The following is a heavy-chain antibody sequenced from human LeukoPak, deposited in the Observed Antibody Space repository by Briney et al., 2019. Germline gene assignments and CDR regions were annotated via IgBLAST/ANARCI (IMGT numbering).Heavy chain of an antibody. CDR1: SGSISSYY. D-gene: IGHD3-9*01. Sequence: SETLSLTCTVSSGSISSYYWTWIRQSPGKGLEWIGNIYDSGITDYNLSLKSRITISVDMSKNQFSLKLSSVTAADTAVYYCARGGFTGYYGILDYWGQGTLVTVSS. J-gene: IGHJ4*02. CDR3: ARGGFTGYYGILDY. CDR2: IYDSGIT. V-gene: IGHV4-59*01.